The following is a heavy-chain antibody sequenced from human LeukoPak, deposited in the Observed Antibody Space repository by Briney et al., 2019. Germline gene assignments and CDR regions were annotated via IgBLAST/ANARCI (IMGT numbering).Heavy chain of an antibody. V-gene: IGHV4-39*01. CDR1: GGSISSSSYY. J-gene: IGHJ3*02. D-gene: IGHD2-2*02. CDR3: ARQEFVVVPAAILNAFDI. Sequence: SSETLSLTCTVSGGSISSSSYYWGWIRQPPGKGLEWIGSIYYSGSTYYNPSLKSRVTISVDTSKNQFSLKLSSVTAADTAVYYCARQEFVVVPAAILNAFDIWGQGTMVTVSS. CDR2: IYYSGST.